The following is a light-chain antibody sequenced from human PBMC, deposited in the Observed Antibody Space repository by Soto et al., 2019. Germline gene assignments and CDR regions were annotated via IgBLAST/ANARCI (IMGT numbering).Light chain of an antibody. Sequence: DIQMTQSPSTLSASIGDRVTITCRASQSISDWLAWYQQKPGKAPKLLIYRASNLESGVPSRFSGSGSGTEFTLTISILQPYEFATYYCQQYNGYSRAFGQGTKVEIK. CDR1: QSISDW. CDR2: RAS. V-gene: IGKV1-5*03. J-gene: IGKJ1*01. CDR3: QQYNGYSRA.